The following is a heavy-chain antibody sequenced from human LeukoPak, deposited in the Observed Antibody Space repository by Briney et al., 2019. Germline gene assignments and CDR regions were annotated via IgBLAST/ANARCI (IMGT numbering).Heavy chain of an antibody. CDR2: IYYSGST. V-gene: IGHV4-31*03. J-gene: IGHJ3*02. CDR1: GGSLRSRGHW. CDR3: ARDGLAFDI. Sequence: SETLSLTCTVSGGSLRSRGHWWVWIRQHPGKGLEWIGYIYYSGSTYYNPSLKSRVTISVDTSKNQFSLKLSSVTAADTAVYYCARDGLAFDIWGQGTMVTVSS.